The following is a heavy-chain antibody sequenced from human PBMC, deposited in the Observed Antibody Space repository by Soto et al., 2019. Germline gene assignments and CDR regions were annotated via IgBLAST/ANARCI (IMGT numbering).Heavy chain of an antibody. J-gene: IGHJ4*02. Sequence: EVQLVESGGGLVQPGGSLRLSCAASGFTFDDYAIHWVRQTPGKGLEWVSGISWNGAATGYADSAKGRFTISRDNAKNALYLQMNSLRNEDTAIYYCANLPLYGSGFDCWGQGTLVSVSS. CDR2: ISWNGAAT. CDR3: ANLPLYGSGFDC. V-gene: IGHV3-9*01. CDR1: GFTFDDYA. D-gene: IGHD3-10*01.